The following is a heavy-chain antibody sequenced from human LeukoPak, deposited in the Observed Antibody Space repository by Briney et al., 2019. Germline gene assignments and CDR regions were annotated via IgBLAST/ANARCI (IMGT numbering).Heavy chain of an antibody. Sequence: PGGSLRLSRAASGFTVNSNCMNWVRQAPGKGLEWVSVIYSGDSTHYADSVKGRFTISRDNSKNTLYLQMNSLRAEDTAVYYCAKDGLGIWSRGYFDYWGQGTLVTVSS. V-gene: IGHV3-53*01. CDR3: AKDGLGIWSRGYFDY. CDR1: GFTVNSNC. CDR2: IYSGDST. D-gene: IGHD7-27*01. J-gene: IGHJ4*02.